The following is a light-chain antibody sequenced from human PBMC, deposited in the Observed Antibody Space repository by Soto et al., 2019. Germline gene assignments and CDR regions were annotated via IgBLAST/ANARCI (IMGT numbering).Light chain of an antibody. Sequence: ETVLTQSPDTLSVSPGERAALSCRTSQSVSRDLAWYQQKPGQAPRLLIYGASTRATGIPARFSGSGSGTEFTLTISSLQSEDFAVYYCHHYSNWPPYTFGQGTKLEI. CDR3: HHYSNWPPYT. CDR2: GAS. CDR1: QSVSRD. J-gene: IGKJ2*01. V-gene: IGKV3D-15*01.